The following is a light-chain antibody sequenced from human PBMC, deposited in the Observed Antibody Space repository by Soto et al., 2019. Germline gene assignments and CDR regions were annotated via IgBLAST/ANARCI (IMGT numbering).Light chain of an antibody. V-gene: IGKV3-11*01. CDR1: QSVSSS. Sequence: EIVLTQSPATLSLSPGERATLSCRASQSVSSSLARYQQKLGQAPRLLIYEASDRATGIPARFSGSGSGTDFTLIISSLEPEDFAVYYCQQGSTWPWTFGQGTKVDIK. J-gene: IGKJ1*01. CDR3: QQGSTWPWT. CDR2: EAS.